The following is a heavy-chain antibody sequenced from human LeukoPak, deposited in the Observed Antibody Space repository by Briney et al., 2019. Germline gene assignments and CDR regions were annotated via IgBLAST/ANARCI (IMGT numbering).Heavy chain of an antibody. V-gene: IGHV3-23*01. CDR3: AKSGCSSTSCYSILSGWLDP. D-gene: IGHD2-2*02. CDR2: ISNSGGTT. J-gene: IGHJ5*02. Sequence: GGSLRLSCAASGFTFSSYWMSWVRQAPGKGLEWVSGISNSGGTTYYADSVKGRFTISRDNSKNTLYLQMNSLRAEDTAVYYCAKSGCSSTSCYSILSGWLDPWGQGTLVTVSS. CDR1: GFTFSSYW.